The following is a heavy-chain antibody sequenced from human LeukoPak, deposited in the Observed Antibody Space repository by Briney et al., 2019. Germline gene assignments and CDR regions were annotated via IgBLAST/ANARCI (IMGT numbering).Heavy chain of an antibody. D-gene: IGHD6-19*01. CDR2: ISSSGSTI. CDR3: ARGTSSGWFGAQGNWFDP. V-gene: IGHV3-11*01. CDR1: GFTFSDYY. Sequence: GGSPRLSCAASGFTFSDYYMSWIRQAPGKGLEWVSYISSSGSTIYYADSVKGRFTISRDNAKNSLYLQMNSLRAEDTAVYYCARGTSSGWFGAQGNWFDPWGQGTLVTVSS. J-gene: IGHJ5*02.